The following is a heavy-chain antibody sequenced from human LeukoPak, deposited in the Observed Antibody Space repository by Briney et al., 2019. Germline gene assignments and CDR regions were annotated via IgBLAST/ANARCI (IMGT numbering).Heavy chain of an antibody. J-gene: IGHJ4*02. CDR1: GFAFDTYD. Sequence: ASVKVSCKVSGFAFDTYDIHWVRQAPGQGLEWMGIINPSGGSTSYAQKFQGRVTMTRDTSTSTVYMELSSLRSEDTAVYYCARAGGGPQDSGSYHGEVYYFDYWGQGTLVTVSS. CDR2: INPSGGST. CDR3: ARAGGGPQDSGSYHGEVYYFDY. D-gene: IGHD1-26*01. V-gene: IGHV1-46*02.